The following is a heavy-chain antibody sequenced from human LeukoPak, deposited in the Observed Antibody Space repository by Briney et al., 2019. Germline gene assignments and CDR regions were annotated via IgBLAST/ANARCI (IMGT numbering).Heavy chain of an antibody. D-gene: IGHD6-13*01. CDR2: IIPIFGTA. CDR1: GYTFTSYD. CDR3: AREAAAAGTWCY. Sequence: ASVTVSCKASGYTFTSYDISWVRQAPGQGLEWMGGIIPIFGTANYAQKFQGRVTITADESTSTAYMELSSLRSEDTAVYYCAREAAAAGTWCYWGQGTLVTVSS. J-gene: IGHJ4*02. V-gene: IGHV1-69*13.